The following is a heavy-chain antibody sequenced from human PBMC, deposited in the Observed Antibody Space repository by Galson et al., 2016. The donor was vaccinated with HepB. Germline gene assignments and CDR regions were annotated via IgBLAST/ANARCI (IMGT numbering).Heavy chain of an antibody. J-gene: IGHJ6*02. CDR3: ARGEGIAVADTRLDYYAMDV. D-gene: IGHD6-19*01. CDR2: ISTYNGNT. CDR1: GYAFTRYG. Sequence: SVKVSCKASGYAFTRYGISWVRQAPGQGLEWMGWISTYNGNTNYAQNLQGRVTMTTDTSTSTAYMELRSLRSDDTAVYYCARGEGIAVADTRLDYYAMDVWGQGTTGTVSS. V-gene: IGHV1-18*01.